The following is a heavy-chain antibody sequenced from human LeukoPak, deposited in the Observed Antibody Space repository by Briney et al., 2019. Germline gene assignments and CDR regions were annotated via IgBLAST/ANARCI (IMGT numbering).Heavy chain of an antibody. Sequence: SETLSLTCAVYGGSFSGYYWSWIRQPPGKGLEWIGEINHSGSTNYNPSLKSRVTISVDTSKNQFSLKLSSVTAADTAVYYCAQSGSYAAFDYWGQGTLVTVSS. CDR2: INHSGST. D-gene: IGHD3-16*01. V-gene: IGHV4-34*01. CDR3: AQSGSYAAFDY. CDR1: GGSFSGYY. J-gene: IGHJ4*02.